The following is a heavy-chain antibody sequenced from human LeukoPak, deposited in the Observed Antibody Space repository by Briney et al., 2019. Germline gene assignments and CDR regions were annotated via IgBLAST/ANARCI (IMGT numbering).Heavy chain of an antibody. CDR2: ISSSSSTI. V-gene: IGHV3-21*04. D-gene: IGHD3-10*01. CDR1: GFTFSSYS. Sequence: GGSLRLSCAASGFTFSSYSMNWVRQAPGKGLEWVSSISSSSSTIYYADSVKGRFTISRDNAKNSLYLQMNSLRAEDTAVYYCARSITMVRGVPNYWGQGTLVTVSS. J-gene: IGHJ4*02. CDR3: ARSITMVRGVPNY.